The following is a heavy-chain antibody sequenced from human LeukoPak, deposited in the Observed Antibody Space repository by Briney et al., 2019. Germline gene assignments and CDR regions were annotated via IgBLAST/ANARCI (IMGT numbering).Heavy chain of an antibody. D-gene: IGHD3-10*01. Sequence: PSEILSLTCTVSGGSVSSGSYYWSWIRQPPGKRLEWIGYISYTGTTNYNPSLRSRVTISVDMSKNQISLKLNSVTAADTAVYHCASPSGGRYRDDALDIWGQGTMVTDSS. V-gene: IGHV4-61*01. CDR1: GGSVSSGSYY. CDR3: ASPSGGRYRDDALDI. J-gene: IGHJ3*02. CDR2: ISYTGTT.